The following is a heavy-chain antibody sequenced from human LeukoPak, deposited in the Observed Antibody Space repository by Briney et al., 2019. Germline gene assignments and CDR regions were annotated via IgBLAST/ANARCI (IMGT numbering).Heavy chain of an antibody. D-gene: IGHD3-22*01. Sequence: GKSLRLSCAASGFTFSSYAMSWVRQAPGKGLEWVSAISGSGGSTYYADSVKGRFTISRDNSKNTLYLQMNSLRAEDTAVYYCAKAVYYYDSSGPLYYFDYWGQGTLVTVSS. CDR2: ISGSGGST. V-gene: IGHV3-23*01. J-gene: IGHJ4*02. CDR1: GFTFSSYA. CDR3: AKAVYYYDSSGPLYYFDY.